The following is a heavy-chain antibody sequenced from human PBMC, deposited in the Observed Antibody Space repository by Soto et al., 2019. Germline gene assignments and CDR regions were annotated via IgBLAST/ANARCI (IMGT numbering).Heavy chain of an antibody. V-gene: IGHV1-3*05. CDR3: ARGNVRGGCLDY. CDR1: GYTFSTYA. J-gene: IGHJ4*02. CDR2: FNGGNGNT. D-gene: IGHD3-10*01. Sequence: QVQLVQSGAEERKPGASVKVSCKASGYTFSTYAMHWVRRAPGQSLEWMGWFNGGNGNTKYSQKFEGRVTITTDTAASTANMELNMLRSEDTAVYYCARGNVRGGCLDYWGQGTLVSVSS.